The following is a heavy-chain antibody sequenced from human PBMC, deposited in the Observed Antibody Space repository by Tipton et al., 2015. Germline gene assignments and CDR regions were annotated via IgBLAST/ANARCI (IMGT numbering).Heavy chain of an antibody. Sequence: TLSLTCDVSGYSISSGYYWSWIRQPPGKGLEWIGSFFHSGNTFHNPSLRSRVIISVDTSKNQISLTVTSVTAADTAVYYCARFRFDYFDYWGHGTLVTVSS. CDR3: ARFRFDYFDY. V-gene: IGHV4-38-2*01. CDR1: GYSISSGYY. J-gene: IGHJ4*01. D-gene: IGHD3-3*01. CDR2: FFHSGNT.